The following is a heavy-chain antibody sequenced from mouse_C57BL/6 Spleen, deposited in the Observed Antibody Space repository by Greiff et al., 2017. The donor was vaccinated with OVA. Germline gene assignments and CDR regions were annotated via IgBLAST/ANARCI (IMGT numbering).Heavy chain of an antibody. D-gene: IGHD4-1*01. CDR1: GYTFTDYE. Sequence: QVQLQQSGAELVRPGASVTLSCKASGYTFTDYEMHWVKQTPVHGLEWIGAIDPETGGTAYNQKFKGKAILTADKSSSTAYMELRSLTSEDSAVYYCTRPTGTSYYFDYWGQGTTLTVSS. CDR3: TRPTGTSYYFDY. CDR2: IDPETGGT. J-gene: IGHJ2*01. V-gene: IGHV1-15*01.